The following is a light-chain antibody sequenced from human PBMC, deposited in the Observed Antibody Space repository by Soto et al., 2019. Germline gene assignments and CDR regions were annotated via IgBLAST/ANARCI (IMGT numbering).Light chain of an antibody. CDR1: QSVSSY. Sequence: EIVLTQSPATLSLSPGERATLSCRASQSVSSYLAWYQQKPGQAPRLLIYDASNRAPGIPARFSGSGSGTDFTLTISSLEPEDFAVYYCQQPYTFGQRTKLEIK. CDR2: DAS. V-gene: IGKV3-11*01. CDR3: QQPYT. J-gene: IGKJ2*01.